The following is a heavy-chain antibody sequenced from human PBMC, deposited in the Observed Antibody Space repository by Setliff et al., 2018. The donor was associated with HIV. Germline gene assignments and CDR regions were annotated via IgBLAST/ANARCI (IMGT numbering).Heavy chain of an antibody. D-gene: IGHD6-13*01. Sequence: GASVKVSCKASGYTFTSYGISWVRQAPGQGLEWMGWISAYSGNTGYAQKFQGWVTMTRDTSISTAYMELSRLRSDDTAVYYCASSWSRVPYYGLDVWGQGTTVTVSS. CDR1: GYTFTSYG. CDR3: ASSWSRVPYYGLDV. CDR2: ISAYSGNT. J-gene: IGHJ6*02. V-gene: IGHV1-18*01.